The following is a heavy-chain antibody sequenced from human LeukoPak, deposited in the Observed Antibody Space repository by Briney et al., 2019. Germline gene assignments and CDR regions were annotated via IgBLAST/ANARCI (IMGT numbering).Heavy chain of an antibody. Sequence: GGSLRLSCAASGFTFGSYAMAWVRQAPGKGLEWVSAISGSGGSTYYADSVKGRFTISRDNSKNTLYLQMNSLRAEDTAVYYCAKEVAVAGYYFDYWGQGTLVTVSS. J-gene: IGHJ4*02. CDR2: ISGSGGST. CDR3: AKEVAVAGYYFDY. CDR1: GFTFGSYA. V-gene: IGHV3-23*01. D-gene: IGHD6-19*01.